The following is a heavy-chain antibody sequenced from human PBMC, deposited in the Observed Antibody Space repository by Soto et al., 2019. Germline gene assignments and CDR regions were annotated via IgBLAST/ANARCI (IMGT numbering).Heavy chain of an antibody. Sequence: GGSLRLSCAASGFTFSSYAMSWVRQAPGKGLEWVSAISGSGGSTYYADSVKGRFTISRDNSKNTLYLQMNSLRAEDTAVYYCAKDLEVRGVESYYFDYWGQGTLVTVSS. CDR2: ISGSGGST. CDR3: AKDLEVRGVESYYFDY. D-gene: IGHD3-10*01. J-gene: IGHJ4*02. CDR1: GFTFSSYA. V-gene: IGHV3-23*01.